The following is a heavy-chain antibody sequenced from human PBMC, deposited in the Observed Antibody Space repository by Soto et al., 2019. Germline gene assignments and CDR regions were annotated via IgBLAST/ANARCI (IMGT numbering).Heavy chain of an antibody. V-gene: IGHV3-23*01. Sequence: GGSLRLSCAASGFTFSSYAMSWVRQAPGKGLEWVSAISGSGGSTYYADSVKGRFTISRDNSKNTLYLQMNSLRAEDTAVYYCANFKSFRQLRGVTRYFDYWGQGTLVTVSS. D-gene: IGHD3-10*01. CDR2: ISGSGGST. CDR3: ANFKSFRQLRGVTRYFDY. CDR1: GFTFSSYA. J-gene: IGHJ4*02.